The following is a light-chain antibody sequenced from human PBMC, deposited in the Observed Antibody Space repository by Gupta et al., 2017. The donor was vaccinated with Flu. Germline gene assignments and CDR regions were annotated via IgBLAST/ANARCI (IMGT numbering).Light chain of an antibody. CDR1: RSDVGGYTY. CDR3: SSYTTISSAAYV. CDR2: EVS. Sequence: QSALTQPASVSVSPGQSIAISCTGPRSDVGGYTYVSWYQQHPGKAPKLIIYEVSNRPSGVSNRFSGSKSGNTASLTISGLHAEDEADYYCSSYTTISSAAYVFGTGTRVTVL. J-gene: IGLJ1*01. V-gene: IGLV2-14*01.